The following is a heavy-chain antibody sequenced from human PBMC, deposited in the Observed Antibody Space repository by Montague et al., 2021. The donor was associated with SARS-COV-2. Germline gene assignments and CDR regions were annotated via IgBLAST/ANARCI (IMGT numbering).Heavy chain of an antibody. D-gene: IGHD3-16*01. J-gene: IGHJ4*02. Sequence: SLRLSCAASGFTFSTYALSWVRQAPGKELEWVSVIYGGGTTTYYADSVKGRFTISRDNSKNTVYLQMHSLTAEDTAVYYCAKGAYKFDYWGQGTLVTVSS. V-gene: IGHV3-23*03. CDR2: IYGGGTTT. CDR3: AKGAYKFDY. CDR1: GFTFSTYA.